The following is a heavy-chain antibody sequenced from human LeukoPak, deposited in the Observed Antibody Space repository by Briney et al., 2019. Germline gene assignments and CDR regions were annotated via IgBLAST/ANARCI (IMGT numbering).Heavy chain of an antibody. V-gene: IGHV4-4*07. CDR3: AREDSYGSYYFES. J-gene: IGHJ4*02. D-gene: IGHD5-18*01. CDR1: GDSISSYY. Sequence: PSETLSLTCTVSGDSISSYYCSWIRQPAGKGLEWIGRIYPSGSTNYNPSLKSRVTMSVDTSKNHFSLTLTSVTAADTAIYYCAREDSYGSYYFESWGRGTLVTVSS. CDR2: IYPSGST.